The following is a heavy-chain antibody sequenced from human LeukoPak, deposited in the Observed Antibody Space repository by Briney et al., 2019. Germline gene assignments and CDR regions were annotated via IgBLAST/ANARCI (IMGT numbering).Heavy chain of an antibody. CDR2: IYYSGST. CDR3: ARHLYGSGLHRIDY. J-gene: IGHJ4*02. CDR1: GGSISSTSYY. D-gene: IGHD6-19*01. Sequence: SETLSLTCSVSGGSISSTSYYWGWIRQPPGKGLEWIGSIYYSGSTYYNPFLKSRVTISVDTSKNQFSLKLSSVTAADTAVYHCARHLYGSGLHRIDYWGQGTLVTVSS. V-gene: IGHV4-39*01.